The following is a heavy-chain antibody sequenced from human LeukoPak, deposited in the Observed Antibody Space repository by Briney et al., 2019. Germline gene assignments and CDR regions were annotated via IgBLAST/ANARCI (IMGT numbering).Heavy chain of an antibody. CDR3: ARGEFSYYYDSSGYSPFDP. Sequence: KPSETLSLTCTGSGGSISSYYWSWIRQPPGKGLEWIGYIYYSGSTNYNPSLKSRVTISVDTSKNQFSLKLSSVTAADTAVYYCARGEFSYYYDSSGYSPFDPWGQGTLVTVSS. D-gene: IGHD3-22*01. V-gene: IGHV4-59*01. CDR1: GGSISSYY. J-gene: IGHJ5*02. CDR2: IYYSGST.